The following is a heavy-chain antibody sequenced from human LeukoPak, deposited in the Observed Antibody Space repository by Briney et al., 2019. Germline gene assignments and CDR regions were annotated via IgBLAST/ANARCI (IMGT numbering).Heavy chain of an antibody. CDR3: ARVAHYDFWSGPPGDV. J-gene: IGHJ6*04. CDR1: GGSISSGDYY. CDR2: IYYSGST. Sequence: SETLSLTCTVSGGSISSGDYYWSWIRQPPGKGLEWIGYIYYSGSTYYNPSLKSRVTISVDTSKNQFSLKLSSVTAADTAVYYCARVAHYDFWSGPPGDVWGKGTTVTVSS. V-gene: IGHV4-30-4*08. D-gene: IGHD3-3*01.